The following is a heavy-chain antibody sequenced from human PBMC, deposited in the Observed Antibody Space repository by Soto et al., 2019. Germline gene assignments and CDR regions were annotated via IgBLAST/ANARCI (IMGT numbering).Heavy chain of an antibody. V-gene: IGHV1-18*04. CDR3: ARDPTCSSTSCYGYYYYYGMDV. D-gene: IGHD2-2*01. CDR2: ISAYNGNT. CDR1: GYTFTSYG. Sequence: ASVKVSCKASGYTFTSYGISWVRQAPGQGLEWMGWISAYNGNTNYAQKLQGRVTMTTDTSTSTAYMELRSLRSDDTAVYYCARDPTCSSTSCYGYYYYYGMDVWGQGTTVTVSS. J-gene: IGHJ6*02.